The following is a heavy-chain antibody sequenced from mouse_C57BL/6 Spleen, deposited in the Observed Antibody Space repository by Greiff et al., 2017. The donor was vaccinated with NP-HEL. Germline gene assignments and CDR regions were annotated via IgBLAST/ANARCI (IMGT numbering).Heavy chain of an antibody. J-gene: IGHJ4*01. Sequence: VQLQQPGAELVRPGSSVKLSCKASGYTFTSYWMDWVKQRPGQGLEWIGNIYPSDSETHYNQKFKDKATLTVDKSSSTAYMQLSSLTSEDSAVYYCARGTYYGRGYAMDYWGQGTSVTVSS. CDR2: IYPSDSET. CDR3: ARGTYYGRGYAMDY. CDR1: GYTFTSYW. D-gene: IGHD1-1*01. V-gene: IGHV1-61*01.